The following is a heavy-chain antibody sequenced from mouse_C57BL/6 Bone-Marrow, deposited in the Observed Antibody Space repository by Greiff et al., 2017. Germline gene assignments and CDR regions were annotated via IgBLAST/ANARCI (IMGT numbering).Heavy chain of an antibody. CDR3: ARSSHATVVATDAMDY. CDR1: GYAFSSYW. V-gene: IGHV1-80*01. D-gene: IGHD1-1*01. J-gene: IGHJ4*01. Sequence: QVQLQQSGAELVKPGASVKISCKASGYAFSSYWMNWVKQRPGKGLEWIGQIYPGDGDTNYNGKFKGKATLTADKSSSTAYMQLSSLTSEDSAVYFCARSSHATVVATDAMDYWGQGTSVTVSS. CDR2: IYPGDGDT.